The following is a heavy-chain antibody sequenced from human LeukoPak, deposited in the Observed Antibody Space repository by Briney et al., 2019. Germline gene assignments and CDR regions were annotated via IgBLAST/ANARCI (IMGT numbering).Heavy chain of an antibody. V-gene: IGHV3-21*01. CDR3: AREGGGRYSYDY. CDR2: ISSTGTYI. D-gene: IGHD5-18*01. J-gene: IGHJ4*02. CDR1: GFTFTAYP. Sequence: GGSLRLSCVASGFTFTAYPVHWVRQTPEKGLEWVSSISSTGTYIYYADSVKGRFTISRDNAKSSLYLQVNSLRAEDTAVYYCAREGGGRYSYDYWGQGTLVTVSS.